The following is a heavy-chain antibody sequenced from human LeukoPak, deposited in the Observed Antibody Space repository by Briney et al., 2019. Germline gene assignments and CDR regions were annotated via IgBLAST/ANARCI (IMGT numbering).Heavy chain of an antibody. J-gene: IGHJ4*02. Sequence: GRSLRLSCAASGFAFSSYGMHWVRRAPGEGLEWVAIISSDGTNKDHADSVKGRFTISRDNSKNTLYLQMNSLRAEDTAVYYCARSGTLDIVATMVDYWGQGTLVTVSS. D-gene: IGHD5-12*01. CDR1: GFAFSSYG. CDR2: ISSDGTNK. CDR3: ARSGTLDIVATMVDY. V-gene: IGHV3-30*03.